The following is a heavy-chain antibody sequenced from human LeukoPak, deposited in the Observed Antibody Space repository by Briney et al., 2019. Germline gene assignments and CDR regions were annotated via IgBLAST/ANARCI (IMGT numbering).Heavy chain of an antibody. CDR1: GGSISSGSYY. V-gene: IGHV4-61*02. D-gene: IGHD6-19*01. J-gene: IGHJ4*02. CDR3: ARQQWLVSPTFDY. Sequence: SETLSLTCTVSGGSISSGSYYWSWIRQPAGKGLEWIGRIYTSGSTNYNPSLKSRVTISVDTSKNQFSLKLSSVTAADTAVYYCARQQWLVSPTFDYWGQGTLVTVSS. CDR2: IYTSGST.